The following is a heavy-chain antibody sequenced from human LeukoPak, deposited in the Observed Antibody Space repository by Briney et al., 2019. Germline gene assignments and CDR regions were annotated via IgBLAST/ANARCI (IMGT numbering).Heavy chain of an antibody. CDR2: INWSGGST. J-gene: IGHJ6*03. Sequence: GGSLRLSCAASGFTFDDYGISWVRPAPGKGLEWVSGINWSGGSTGYADSVKGRFTISRDNAKNSLYLQMNSLRAEDTALYYCARTPSGGYYYYYMDVWGKGTAVTVSS. CDR1: GFTFDDYG. V-gene: IGHV3-20*04. D-gene: IGHD5-12*01. CDR3: ARTPSGGYYYYYMDV.